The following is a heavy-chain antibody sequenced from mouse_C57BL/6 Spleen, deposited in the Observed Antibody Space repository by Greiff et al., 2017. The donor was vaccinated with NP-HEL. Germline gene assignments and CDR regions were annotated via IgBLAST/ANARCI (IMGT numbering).Heavy chain of an antibody. CDR2: IWTGGGT. J-gene: IGHJ2*01. CDR3: ARNYYGSSYPFDY. Sequence: QVQLQQSGPGLVAPSQSLSITCTVSGFSLTSYAISWVRQPPGKGLEWLGVIWTGGGTNYNSALKSRLSISKDNSKSQVFLKMNSLQTDDTARYYCARNYYGSSYPFDYWGQGTTLTVSS. V-gene: IGHV2-9-1*01. CDR1: GFSLTSYA. D-gene: IGHD1-1*01.